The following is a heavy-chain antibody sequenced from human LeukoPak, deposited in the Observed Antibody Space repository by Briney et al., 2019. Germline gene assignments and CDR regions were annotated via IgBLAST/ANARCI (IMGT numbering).Heavy chain of an antibody. CDR1: GGSISSSRYY. Sequence: SETLSLTCTVSGGSISSSRYYWGWIRQPPGKGLEWIGSIYYIGITYYKPSLKSRATISVNTSKNQFSLKLSSVTAADTAIYYCVRLLQYSSSSRYIQHWGQGPLVTVSS. CDR2: IYYIGIT. J-gene: IGHJ1*01. V-gene: IGHV4-39*01. D-gene: IGHD6-6*01. CDR3: VRLLQYSSSSRYIQH.